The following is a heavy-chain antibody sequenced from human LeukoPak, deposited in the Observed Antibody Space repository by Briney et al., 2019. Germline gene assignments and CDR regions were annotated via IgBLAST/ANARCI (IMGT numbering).Heavy chain of an antibody. Sequence: GGSLRLSCAASGFTFSSYWMHWVRQAPGKGLEWVSLINKDGSATYYADSVKGRFTISRDNSKNSLYLQMNSLRSEDTALYYCATWAFYHSLDVWGQGTTVTVSS. CDR2: INKDGSAT. V-gene: IGHV3-43*02. J-gene: IGHJ6*02. D-gene: IGHD1-26*01. CDR1: GFTFSSYW. CDR3: ATWAFYHSLDV.